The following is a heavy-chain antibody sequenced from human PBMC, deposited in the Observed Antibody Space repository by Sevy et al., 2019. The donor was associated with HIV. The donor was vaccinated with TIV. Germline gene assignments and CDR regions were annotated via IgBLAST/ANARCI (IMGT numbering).Heavy chain of an antibody. CDR2: ISGSGDYT. D-gene: IGHD2-2*01. J-gene: IGHJ6*03. Sequence: GGSLRLSCAASGFSFSGYALTWVRQAPGKGLEWVAAISGSGDYTYYADSVKGRVTISRDSSKKMLYLQINRLNAEDTAVYYCAFCTSGDHYYFYHLDVWGKGTAVTVSS. CDR3: AFCTSGDHYYFYHLDV. V-gene: IGHV3-23*01. CDR1: GFSFSGYA.